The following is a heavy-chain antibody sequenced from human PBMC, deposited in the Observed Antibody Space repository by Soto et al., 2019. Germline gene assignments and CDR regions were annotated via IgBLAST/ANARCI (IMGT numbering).Heavy chain of an antibody. J-gene: IGHJ4*02. CDR2: VNHGGST. V-gene: IGHV4-34*01. CDR1: GGSFRDYY. CDR3: AREWWSGSLIGGSL. D-gene: IGHD3-3*01. Sequence: QVQLQQWGAGLLKPSETLSLTCPVNGGSFRDYYWTWIRQPPVKGLEWIGEVNHGGSTHYNPSLKTRVSISVDTSKKQFSLNLTSVTAADTAVYYCAREWWSGSLIGGSLGGEGTLVTVSS.